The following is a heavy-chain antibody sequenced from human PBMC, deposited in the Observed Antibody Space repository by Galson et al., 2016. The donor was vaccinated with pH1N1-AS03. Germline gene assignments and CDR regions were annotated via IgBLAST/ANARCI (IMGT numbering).Heavy chain of an antibody. D-gene: IGHD2-15*01. V-gene: IGHV1-69*06. CDR1: GGTFSSYT. CDR3: ARNAAGGGYSEF. Sequence: SVKVSCKASGGTFSSYTITWVRQAPGQGLEWMGGIVPIVGAVSYAQKFQGRVAITADKSTSTAYMEMSSLRSGDTAVYYCARNAAGGGYSEFWGQRTLVTVSS. J-gene: IGHJ4*02. CDR2: IVPIVGAV.